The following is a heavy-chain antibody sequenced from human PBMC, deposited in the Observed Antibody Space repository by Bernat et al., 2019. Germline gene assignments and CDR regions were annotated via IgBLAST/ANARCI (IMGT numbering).Heavy chain of an antibody. V-gene: IGHV3-23*01. CDR3: ANGFYDSSGFDY. D-gene: IGHD3-22*01. CDR1: GFTFSSYA. J-gene: IGHJ4*02. CDR2: ISGSGGST. Sequence: EVQLLESGGGLVQPGGSLRLSCAASGFTFSSYALSWVRQAPGKGLEWVSAISGSGGSTYYADSVKGRFTISRDNSKNPLYLQMNSLRAEDTAVYYCANGFYDSSGFDYWGQGTLVTVSS.